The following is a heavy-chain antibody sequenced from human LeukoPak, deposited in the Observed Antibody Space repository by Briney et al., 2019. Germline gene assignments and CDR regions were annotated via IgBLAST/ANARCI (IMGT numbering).Heavy chain of an antibody. CDR3: ANLDVRGGIVVVVVATLDY. Sequence: AGGSLRLSCAASGFTFSSYAMSWVRQAPGKGLEWVSAISDSGGSTYYADSVKGRFTISRDNSKNTLYLQMNSLRAEATAVYYFANLDVRGGIVVVVVATLDYWGEGTLVTVSS. CDR2: ISDSGGST. J-gene: IGHJ4*02. CDR1: GFTFSSYA. D-gene: IGHD2-15*01. V-gene: IGHV3-23*01.